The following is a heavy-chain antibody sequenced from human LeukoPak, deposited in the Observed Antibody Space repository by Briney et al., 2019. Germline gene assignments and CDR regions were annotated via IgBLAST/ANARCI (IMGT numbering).Heavy chain of an antibody. Sequence: ASVKVSCKASGGTFSSYAISWVRQAPGQGLEWMGGIIPIFGTANYAQKFQGKVTITADESTSTAYMELSSLRSEDTAVYYCARDDGSGQYYYGMDVWGQGTTVTVSS. D-gene: IGHD3-10*01. J-gene: IGHJ6*02. CDR1: GGTFSSYA. V-gene: IGHV1-69*13. CDR2: IIPIFGTA. CDR3: ARDDGSGQYYYGMDV.